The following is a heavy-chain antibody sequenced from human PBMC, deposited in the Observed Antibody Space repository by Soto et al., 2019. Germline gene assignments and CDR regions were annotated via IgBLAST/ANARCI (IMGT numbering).Heavy chain of an antibody. CDR1: GGTFSSYA. D-gene: IGHD3-9*01. V-gene: IGHV1-69*04. CDR3: AQSRGPDYDILTGPFDY. CDR2: IIPILGIA. Sequence: SVKVSCKASGGTFSSYAISWVRQAPGQGLEWMGRIIPILGIANYAQKFQGRVTITADKSTSTAYMELSSLRSEDTAVYYCAQSRGPDYDILTGPFDYWGQGTLVTVSS. J-gene: IGHJ4*02.